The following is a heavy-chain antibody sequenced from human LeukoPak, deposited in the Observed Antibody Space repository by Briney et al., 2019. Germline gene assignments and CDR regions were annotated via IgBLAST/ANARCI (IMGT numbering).Heavy chain of an antibody. D-gene: IGHD3-10*01. CDR1: GFTFSSYA. J-gene: IGHJ3*02. V-gene: IGHV3-23*01. CDR3: ASPLWFGELAALPHDAFDI. Sequence: QPGGSLRLSCAASGFTFSSYAMSWVRQAPGKGLEWVSAISGSGGSTYYADSVKGRFTISRDNSKNTLYLQMNSLRAEDTAVYYCASPLWFGELAALPHDAFDIWGQGTMVTVSS. CDR2: ISGSGGST.